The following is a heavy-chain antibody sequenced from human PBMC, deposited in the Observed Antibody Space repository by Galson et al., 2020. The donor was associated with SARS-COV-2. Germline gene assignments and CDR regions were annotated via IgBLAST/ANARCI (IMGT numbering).Heavy chain of an antibody. CDR1: GYTFTSYD. D-gene: IGHD4-17*01. J-gene: IGHJ6*02. V-gene: IGHV1-8*01. CDR2: MNPNSGNT. CDR3: ARDYGDDYYYYGIDV. Sequence: ASVKVSCKASGYTFTSYDINWVRQATGQGLEWMGWMNPNSGNTGYAQKFQGRVTMTRNTSISTAYMELSSLRSEDTAVYYCARDYGDDYYYYGIDVWGQGTTVTVSS.